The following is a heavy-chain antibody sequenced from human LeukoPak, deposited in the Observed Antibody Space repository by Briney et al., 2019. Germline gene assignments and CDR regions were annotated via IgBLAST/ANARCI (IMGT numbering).Heavy chain of an antibody. CDR2: INPSGGST. J-gene: IGHJ6*02. CDR1: GYTFTSYY. CDR3: ARETAQGVLFAHYYDFWSGEYYYGMDV. D-gene: IGHD3-3*01. V-gene: IGHV1-46*01. Sequence: GASVKVSCKASGYTFTSYYMHWVRQAPGQGLEWMGIINPSGGSTSHAQTFQGRVTMTRDTSTSTVYMELSSLRSEDTAVYYCARETAQGVLFAHYYDFWSGEYYYGMDVWGQGTTVTVSS.